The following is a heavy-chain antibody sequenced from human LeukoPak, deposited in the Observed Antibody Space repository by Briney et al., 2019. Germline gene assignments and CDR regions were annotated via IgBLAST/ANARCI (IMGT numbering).Heavy chain of an antibody. CDR2: IYYSGST. CDR1: GGSISSGGYS. V-gene: IGHV4-31*03. J-gene: IGHJ4*02. D-gene: IGHD3-10*01. Sequence: SQTLSLTCTVSGGSISSGGYSWSWIRQHPGKGLEWIGYIYYSGSTYYNPSLKSRVTISVDTSKNQFSLKLSSVTAADTAVYYCARGMKELWFGVKVDYWGQGTLVTVSS. CDR3: ARGMKELWFGVKVDY.